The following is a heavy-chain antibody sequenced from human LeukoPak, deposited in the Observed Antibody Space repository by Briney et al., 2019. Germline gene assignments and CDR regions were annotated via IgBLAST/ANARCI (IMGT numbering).Heavy chain of an antibody. J-gene: IGHJ4*02. D-gene: IGHD3-22*01. CDR2: ISYDGSDK. V-gene: IGHV3-30*18. CDR1: GFTFSSYG. Sequence: GGSLRLSCAASGFTFSSYGMHWVRQAPGKGLEWVAVISYDGSDKYYADSVKGRFIISRDNSKNTLYLQMSSLRAEDTAVYYCAKERYYYDSSGSLNIDCWGQGTLVTVSS. CDR3: AKERYYYDSSGSLNIDC.